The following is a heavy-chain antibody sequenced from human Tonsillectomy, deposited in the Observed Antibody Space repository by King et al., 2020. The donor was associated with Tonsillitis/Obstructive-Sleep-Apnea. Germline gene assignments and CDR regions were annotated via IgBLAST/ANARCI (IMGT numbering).Heavy chain of an antibody. J-gene: IGHJ6*02. D-gene: IGHD6-19*01. CDR1: GYTFAIHG. Sequence: VQLVESGAEVKKPGASVKVSCKASGYTFAIHGISWVRQAPGQGLEWMGWITPYNGNTDYAQKLKGRVTMTTDTSTSTAYMELRSLRADDTAVYYCARQGGWCCGMDVWGQGTTVTVSS. CDR3: ARQGGWCCGMDV. V-gene: IGHV1-18*01. CDR2: ITPYNGNT.